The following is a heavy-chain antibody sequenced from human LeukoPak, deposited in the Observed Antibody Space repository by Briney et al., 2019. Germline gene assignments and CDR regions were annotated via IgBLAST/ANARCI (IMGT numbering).Heavy chain of an antibody. J-gene: IGHJ5*02. V-gene: IGHV1-8*01. CDR1: GYTFTSYD. CDR2: MNPNSGNT. CDR3: ARSLSWRKQQLVCWFDP. Sequence: ASVKVSCKASGYTFTSYDINWVRQATGQGLERMGWMNPNSGNTGYAQKFQGRVTMTRNTSISTAYMELSSLRSEDTAVYYCARSLSWRKQQLVCWFDPWGQGTLVTVSS. D-gene: IGHD6-13*01.